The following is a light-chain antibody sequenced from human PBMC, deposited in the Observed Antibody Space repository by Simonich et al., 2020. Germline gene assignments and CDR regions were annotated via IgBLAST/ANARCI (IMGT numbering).Light chain of an antibody. Sequence: EIVLTQSPATLSLSPVERATLSCRASQSVSSYLAWYQQKPGQAPRLLIYDASNRATGIPARLSGSGSGKDFTLTISSLEPEDFAVYYCQQRSNWPITFGQGTRLEIK. CDR1: QSVSSY. CDR3: QQRSNWPIT. V-gene: IGKV3-11*01. J-gene: IGKJ5*01. CDR2: DAS.